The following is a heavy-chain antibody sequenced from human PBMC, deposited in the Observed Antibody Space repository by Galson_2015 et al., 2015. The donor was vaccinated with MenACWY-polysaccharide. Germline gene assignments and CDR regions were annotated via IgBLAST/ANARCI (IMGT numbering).Heavy chain of an antibody. CDR1: GLTLSSSW. CDR3: TKAGAKFCRGSSCSFNWFDP. J-gene: IGHJ5*02. Sequence: SLRLSCAASGLTLSSSWMHWVRHAPGKGLVWVSRINADGSATDYADSVRGRFTISRDNAKNTLYLEMNSLRAEDTAVYYCTKAGAKFCRGSSCSFNWFDPWGQGTLVTVSS. CDR2: INADGSAT. V-gene: IGHV3-74*01. D-gene: IGHD2-15*01.